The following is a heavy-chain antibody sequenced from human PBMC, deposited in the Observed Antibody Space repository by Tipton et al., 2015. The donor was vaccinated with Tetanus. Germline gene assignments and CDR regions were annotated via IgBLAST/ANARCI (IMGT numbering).Heavy chain of an antibody. Sequence: SLRLSCAASGFRFSYSGMHWVRQAPGKGLEWVAVIAFDGKNERYADSVKGRFIISRDNSKNLLYLQVSRLRREDTAVYYCATSTVTRWGPGTLVTVSS. CDR2: IAFDGKNE. CDR3: ATSTVTR. J-gene: IGHJ4*02. V-gene: IGHV3-30*03. CDR1: GFRFSYSG. D-gene: IGHD4-17*01.